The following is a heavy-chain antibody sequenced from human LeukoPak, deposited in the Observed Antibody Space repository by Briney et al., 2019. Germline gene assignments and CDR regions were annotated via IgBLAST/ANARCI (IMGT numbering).Heavy chain of an antibody. CDR1: GGTFSSYA. V-gene: IGHV1-69*01. J-gene: IGHJ4*02. Sequence: SVKVSCKASGGTFSSYAISWVRQAPGQGLEWVGGIIPIFGSANYAQKFQGRVTITADESTTTAYMEVRSLRSDDTAIYYCARGSPIVATTPRGFDYWGQGTLVTVSS. CDR2: IIPIFGSA. CDR3: ARGSPIVATTPRGFDY. D-gene: IGHD5-12*01.